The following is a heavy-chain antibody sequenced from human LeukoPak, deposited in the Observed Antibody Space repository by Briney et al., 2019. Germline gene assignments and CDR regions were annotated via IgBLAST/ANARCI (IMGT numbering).Heavy chain of an antibody. J-gene: IGHJ4*02. Sequence: GASVKVSCKASGYTFTGYYMHWVRQAPGQGLEWMGWINPNSGGTNYAQEFQGRVTMTRDTSISTAYMELSRLRSDDTAVYYCASIATGTTVYFDYWGQGTLVIVSS. CDR2: INPNSGGT. D-gene: IGHD1-7*01. CDR3: ASIATGTTVYFDY. CDR1: GYTFTGYY. V-gene: IGHV1-2*02.